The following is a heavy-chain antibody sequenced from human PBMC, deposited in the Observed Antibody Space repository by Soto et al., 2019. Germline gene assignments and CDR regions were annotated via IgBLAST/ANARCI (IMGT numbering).Heavy chain of an antibody. D-gene: IGHD5-18*01. V-gene: IGHV1-69*13. J-gene: IGHJ4*02. CDR3: ARALTSPDTAMVTFYFDY. CDR1: GGTFSSYA. Sequence: SVKVSCKASGGTFSSYAISWVRQAPGQGLEWMGGIIPIFGTANYAQKFQGRVTITADESTSTAYMELSSLRSEDTAVYYCARALTSPDTAMVTFYFDYWGQGTLVTVSS. CDR2: IIPIFGTA.